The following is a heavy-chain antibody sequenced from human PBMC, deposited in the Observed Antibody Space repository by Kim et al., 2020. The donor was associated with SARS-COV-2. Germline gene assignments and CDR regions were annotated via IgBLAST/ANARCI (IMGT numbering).Heavy chain of an antibody. CDR1: GGSISSYY. D-gene: IGHD6-13*01. CDR2: IYYSGST. CDR3: ARLGSSWYFPDY. Sequence: SETLSLTCTVSGGSISSYYWSWIRQPPGKGLEWIGYIYYSGSTNYNPSLKSRVTISVDTSKNQFSLKLTSVTAADTALYYCARLGSSWYFPDYWGQGIL. V-gene: IGHV4-59*08. J-gene: IGHJ4*02.